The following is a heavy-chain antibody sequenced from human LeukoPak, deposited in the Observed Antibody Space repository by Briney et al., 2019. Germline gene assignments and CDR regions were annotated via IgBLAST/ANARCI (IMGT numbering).Heavy chain of an antibody. CDR3: ARADPYYYDSSGYSYWYFDL. V-gene: IGHV1-3*01. D-gene: IGHD3-22*01. Sequence: ASVKVSCKASGYTFTSYAMHWVRQAPGQRLEWMGWINAGNGNTKYSQKFQGRVTITRDTSASTAYMELSSLRSEDTAVYYCARADPYYYDSSGYSYWYFDLWGQGTLVTVSS. CDR1: GYTFTSYA. J-gene: IGHJ2*01. CDR2: INAGNGNT.